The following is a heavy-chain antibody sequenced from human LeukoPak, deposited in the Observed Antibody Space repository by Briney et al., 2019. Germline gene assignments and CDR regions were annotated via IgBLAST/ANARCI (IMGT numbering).Heavy chain of an antibody. CDR2: IYTSGST. CDR1: GGSISSSSYY. D-gene: IGHD5-24*01. Sequence: SETLSLTCTVSGGSISSSSYYWGWIRQPPGKGLEWIGRIYTSGSTNYNPSLKSRVTISVDTSKNQFSLKLSSVTAADTAVYYCARGRDGYNFLNRGEYYYFDYWGQGTLVTVSS. J-gene: IGHJ4*02. V-gene: IGHV4-39*07. CDR3: ARGRDGYNFLNRGEYYYFDY.